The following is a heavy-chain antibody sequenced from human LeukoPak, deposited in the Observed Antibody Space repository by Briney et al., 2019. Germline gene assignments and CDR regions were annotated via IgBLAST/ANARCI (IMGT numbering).Heavy chain of an antibody. D-gene: IGHD6-13*01. J-gene: IGHJ6*03. Sequence: PGGSLRLSCAASGFTFSSYAMSWVRQAPGKGLEWVSAISGSGGGTYYADSVKGRFTISRDNSKNTLYLQMNSLRAEDTAVYYCAKDGIAAVEPYYMDVWGKGTTVTVSS. CDR2: ISGSGGGT. V-gene: IGHV3-23*01. CDR1: GFTFSSYA. CDR3: AKDGIAAVEPYYMDV.